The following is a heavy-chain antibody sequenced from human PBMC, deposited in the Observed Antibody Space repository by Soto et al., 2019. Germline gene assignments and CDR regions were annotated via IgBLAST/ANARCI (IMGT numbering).Heavy chain of an antibody. CDR2: IYYSGST. D-gene: IGHD2-15*01. CDR3: ARGVYCSGGSCYSGWFDP. Sequence: SETLSLTCTVSGGSISSYYWSWIRQPPGKGLEWIGYIYYSGSTNYNPSLKSRVTISVDTSKNQFSLKLSSVTAADTALYYCARGVYCSGGSCYSGWFDPWGQGTLVTVSS. CDR1: GGSISSYY. V-gene: IGHV4-59*08. J-gene: IGHJ5*02.